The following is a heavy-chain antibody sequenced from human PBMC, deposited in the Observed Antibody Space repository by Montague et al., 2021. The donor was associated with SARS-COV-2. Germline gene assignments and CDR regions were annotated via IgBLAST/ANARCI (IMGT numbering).Heavy chain of an antibody. V-gene: IGHV4-31*03. CDR1: GGSISSGGYY. D-gene: IGHD3-22*01. Sequence: TLSLTCTVSGGSISSGGYYWSWIRQHPGKGLEWIGYIYHTGSTHYNPSLKSRVTISKETSKNHFSLNLSSVTAAASAVYYCARDSGYYDSSGYSYDAFDIWGQGTKVTVSS. CDR2: IYHTGST. J-gene: IGHJ3*02. CDR3: ARDSGYYDSSGYSYDAFDI.